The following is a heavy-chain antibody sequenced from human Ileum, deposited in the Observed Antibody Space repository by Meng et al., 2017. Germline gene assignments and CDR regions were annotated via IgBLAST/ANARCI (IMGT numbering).Heavy chain of an antibody. D-gene: IGHD3-10*01. V-gene: IGHV4-4*02. CDR3: ARGVVSGSRYNTY. Sequence: QVQLQESGPGLVKPSGTLSLTCAVSGGSISSSIWWSWVRQPPEKGLEWIGEIHHSGTTNYSPSLKSRLTISVDKSKNQFSLKLQSVTAADTAVYFCARGVVSGSRYNTYWGQGILVTVSS. J-gene: IGHJ4*02. CDR2: IHHSGTT. CDR1: GGSISSSIW.